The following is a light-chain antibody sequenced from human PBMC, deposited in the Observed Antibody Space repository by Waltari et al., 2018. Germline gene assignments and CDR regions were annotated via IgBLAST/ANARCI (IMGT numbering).Light chain of an antibody. J-gene: IGLJ3*02. CDR2: RND. CDR1: ASNIGDNV. V-gene: IGLV1-44*01. Sequence: QSVLTQPPSASGTPGQRVTISCSGRASNIGDNVVNWYQQFPGKAPKLFIHRNDQRPSGVPDRFSGSKSGTSASLAISGLQSEDEADYYCATWDDSPNGHWVFGGGTKVTVL. CDR3: ATWDDSPNGHWV.